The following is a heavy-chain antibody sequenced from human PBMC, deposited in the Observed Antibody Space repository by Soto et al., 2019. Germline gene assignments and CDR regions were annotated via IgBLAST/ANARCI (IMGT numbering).Heavy chain of an antibody. V-gene: IGHV4-39*01. J-gene: IGHJ4*02. CDR3: VSQRTSVLTQAYFDY. Sequence: SETLSLTCTVSGGSVSNSNYYWGWIRQSPGKGLEWIGSVYYRGRSYSKSSVKSRVTISVDTSKNQFSLNLNSVTTSDTAVYYCVSQRTSVLTQAYFDYWGPGALVTVSS. D-gene: IGHD2-8*01. CDR2: VYYRGRS. CDR1: GGSVSNSNYY.